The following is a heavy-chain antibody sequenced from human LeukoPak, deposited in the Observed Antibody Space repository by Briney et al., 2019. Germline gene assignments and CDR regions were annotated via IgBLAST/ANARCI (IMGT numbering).Heavy chain of an antibody. V-gene: IGHV4-4*07. Sequence: SSETLSLTCTVSGGSISSYYWSWIRQPAGKGLEWIGRIYTSGSTNYNPSLKSRVTMSVDTSKNQFSLKLSSVTAADTAVYYCARDLAPGYGDYQTFDPWGQGTLVTVSS. J-gene: IGHJ5*02. CDR3: ARDLAPGYGDYQTFDP. CDR2: IYTSGST. CDR1: GGSISSYY. D-gene: IGHD4-17*01.